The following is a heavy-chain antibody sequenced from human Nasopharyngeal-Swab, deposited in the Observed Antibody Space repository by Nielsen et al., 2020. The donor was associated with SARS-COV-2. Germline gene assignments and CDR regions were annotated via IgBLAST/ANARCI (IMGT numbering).Heavy chain of an antibody. V-gene: IGHV3-53*01. Sequence: GESLKISFVASGFIVSYNYMSWVRQVPGKGLEWVSVIYAGGDTYYADSVRGRFTISRDKSKNMVYLQMNSLTADDTAVYYCVRSLRQWLAHDSWGQGTLVTVSS. CDR2: IYAGGDT. J-gene: IGHJ4*02. D-gene: IGHD6-19*01. CDR3: VRSLRQWLAHDS. CDR1: GFIVSYNY.